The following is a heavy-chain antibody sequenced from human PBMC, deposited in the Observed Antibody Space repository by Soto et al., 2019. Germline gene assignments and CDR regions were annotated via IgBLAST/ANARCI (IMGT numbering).Heavy chain of an antibody. V-gene: IGHV1-69*06. D-gene: IGHD3-22*01. CDR2: IIPIFGTA. Sequence: ASVKVSCKASGGTFSSYAISWVRQAPGQGLEWMGGIIPIFGTANYAQKFQGRVTITADKSTSTAYMELSSLRSEDTAVYYCARDVSYDSSGYYYADYFDYWGQGTLVPVSS. CDR1: GGTFSSYA. J-gene: IGHJ4*02. CDR3: ARDVSYDSSGYYYADYFDY.